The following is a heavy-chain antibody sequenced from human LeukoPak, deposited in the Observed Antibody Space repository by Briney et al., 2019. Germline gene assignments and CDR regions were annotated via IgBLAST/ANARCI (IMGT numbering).Heavy chain of an antibody. CDR3: ARGPIVVVPAATSGAAAGAYYYYGMDV. CDR1: GYTLTSYG. J-gene: IGHJ6*02. Sequence: ASVKVSCKASGYTLTSYGISWVRQAPGQGLEWMGWISAYNGNTNYAQKLQGRVTMTTDTSTSTAYMELRSLRSDDTAVYYCARGPIVVVPAATSGAAAGAYYYYGMDVWGQGTTVTVSS. CDR2: ISAYNGNT. D-gene: IGHD2-2*01. V-gene: IGHV1-18*01.